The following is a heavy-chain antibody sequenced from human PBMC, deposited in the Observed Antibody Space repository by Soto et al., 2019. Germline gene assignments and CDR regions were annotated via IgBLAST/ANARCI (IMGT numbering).Heavy chain of an antibody. J-gene: IGHJ6*02. D-gene: IGHD2-2*01. CDR2: ISYDGSNK. CDR1: GFTFSSYG. CDR3: ANTIYCSSTSCPIYYYYYGMDV. V-gene: IGHV3-30*18. Sequence: PGGSVGLSCAASGFTFSSYGMHWVRQAPGKGLEWVAVISYDGSNKYYADSVKGRFTISRDNSKNTLYLQMNSLRAEDTAVYYCANTIYCSSTSCPIYYYYYGMDVWGPGTTRTVSS.